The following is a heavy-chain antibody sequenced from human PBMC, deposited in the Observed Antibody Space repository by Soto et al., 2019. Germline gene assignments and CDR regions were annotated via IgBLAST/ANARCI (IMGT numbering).Heavy chain of an antibody. Sequence: QLQLQESGPGLVKPSETLSLTCTVSGGSISSSSYYWGWIRQPPGKGLEWIGSIYYSGSTYYNPSLKSRVTISVDTSKNQFSLKLSSVTAADTAVYYCASYRGRIAAAGLDPWGQGTLVTVSS. D-gene: IGHD6-13*01. J-gene: IGHJ5*02. V-gene: IGHV4-39*01. CDR2: IYYSGST. CDR3: ASYRGRIAAAGLDP. CDR1: GGSISSSSYY.